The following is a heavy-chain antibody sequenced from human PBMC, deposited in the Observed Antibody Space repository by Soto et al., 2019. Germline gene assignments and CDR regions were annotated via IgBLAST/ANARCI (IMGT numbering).Heavy chain of an antibody. CDR3: ARDNPYTNSVGNWFDP. J-gene: IGHJ5*02. V-gene: IGHV1-69*01. D-gene: IGHD6-13*01. Sequence: QVRLVQSGAEVKKPGSSVKVSCKASGGTFSNYAITWLLLAPGQGLEWLGGIIPVFGTVNYAQKFQGRVTITADESTSTAYMELNRLRSEDTAVYYCARDNPYTNSVGNWFDPWGQGTLVIVS. CDR2: IIPVFGTV. CDR1: GGTFSNYA.